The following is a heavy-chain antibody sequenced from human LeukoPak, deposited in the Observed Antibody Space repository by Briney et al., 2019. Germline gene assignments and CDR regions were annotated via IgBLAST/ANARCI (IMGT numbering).Heavy chain of an antibody. Sequence: SETLSLTCTVSGGSIDSYYWSWIRQPPGKGLEWIGYIYYTGSTEYHPSLKSRVTISLDTSKNQFSLKLTSVTAADTAVYYCARVYQAAEYYFDYWGQGNLVSVSS. CDR3: ARVYQAAEYYFDY. V-gene: IGHV4-59*01. CDR1: GGSIDSYY. J-gene: IGHJ4*02. CDR2: IYYTGST. D-gene: IGHD2-2*01.